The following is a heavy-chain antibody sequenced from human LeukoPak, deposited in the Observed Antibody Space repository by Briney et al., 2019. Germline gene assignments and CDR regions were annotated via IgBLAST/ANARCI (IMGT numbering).Heavy chain of an antibody. CDR1: GYTFTGYY. CDR3: ASLGYCSSTSCYWKDYYYYYYYMDV. CDR2: INPNSGGT. D-gene: IGHD2-2*01. V-gene: IGHV1-2*02. J-gene: IGHJ6*03. Sequence: ASVKVSCKASGYTFTGYYMHWVRQAPGQGLELMGWINPNSGGTNYAQTFQGRVTMTREKSISTAYMELSRLRSDDTAVYYCASLGYCSSTSCYWKDYYYYYYYMDVWGKGTTVTVSS.